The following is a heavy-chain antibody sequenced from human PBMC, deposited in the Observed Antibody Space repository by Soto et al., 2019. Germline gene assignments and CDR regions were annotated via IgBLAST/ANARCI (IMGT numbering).Heavy chain of an antibody. V-gene: IGHV3-23*01. CDR3: AREPYSSGWYDY. CDR1: GFAFSSHP. CDR2: ISGSGGKT. J-gene: IGHJ4*02. D-gene: IGHD6-13*01. Sequence: GGSLRLSCAASGFAFSSHPMSWVRQAPERGLEWVSAISGSGGKTYYADSVKGRFTVFRDNSKNTLYLQMNSLRAEDTAVYFRAREPYSSGWYDYWGQGT.